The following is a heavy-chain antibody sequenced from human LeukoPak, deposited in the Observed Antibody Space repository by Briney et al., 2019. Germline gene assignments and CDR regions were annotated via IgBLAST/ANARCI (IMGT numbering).Heavy chain of an antibody. J-gene: IGHJ5*01. Sequence: ASVKVSCKVSGYTLTELSMHWVRQAPGKGLEWMGGFDPEDGETIYAQKFQGRVTMTEDTSTDTAYMELSSLRSEDTAVYYCATVIPITMVRGVIIGNWFDSWGQGTLVTVSS. CDR2: FDPEDGET. V-gene: IGHV1-24*01. CDR3: ATVIPITMVRGVIIGNWFDS. D-gene: IGHD3-10*01. CDR1: GYTLTELS.